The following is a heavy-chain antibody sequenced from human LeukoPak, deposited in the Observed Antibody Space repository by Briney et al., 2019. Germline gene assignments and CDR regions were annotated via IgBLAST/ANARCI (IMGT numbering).Heavy chain of an antibody. J-gene: IGHJ3*02. V-gene: IGHV4-59*01. Sequence: SETLSLTCTVSGGSISSYYWSWIRQPPGKGLEWIGNIYYSGSTNYNPSLKSRVTISVDTSKNQFSLKLSSVTAADTAVYYCATSYGNPVDAFDIWGQGTMVTVSS. CDR2: IYYSGST. CDR3: ATSYGNPVDAFDI. CDR1: GGSISSYY. D-gene: IGHD1-14*01.